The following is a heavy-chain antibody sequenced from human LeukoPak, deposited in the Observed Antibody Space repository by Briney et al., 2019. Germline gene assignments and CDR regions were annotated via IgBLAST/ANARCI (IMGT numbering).Heavy chain of an antibody. Sequence: ASVKVSCKVSGYTLTELSMHWVRQAPGKGLEWMGGFDPEDGETIYAQKFQGRVTMTEDTSTDTAYMELSSLRSEDTAVYYCATLYCSGGSCYSGYAFDIWGQGTMVTVPS. CDR1: GYTLTELS. D-gene: IGHD2-15*01. CDR2: FDPEDGET. V-gene: IGHV1-24*01. J-gene: IGHJ3*02. CDR3: ATLYCSGGSCYSGYAFDI.